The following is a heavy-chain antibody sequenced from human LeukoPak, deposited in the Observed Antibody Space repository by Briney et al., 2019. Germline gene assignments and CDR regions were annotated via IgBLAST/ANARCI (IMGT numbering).Heavy chain of an antibody. CDR3: ARVAAPWKIDY. J-gene: IGHJ4*02. Sequence: GGSLRLSRTTSGFTFNTFGMHWVRQAPGKGLEWVAFMPSRGSATYHAESVKGRFTISRDNSKNTLFLQMNSLRSEDTALYYCARVAAPWKIDYWGQGTLVTVSS. V-gene: IGHV3-30*02. CDR1: GFTFNTFG. D-gene: IGHD6-13*01. CDR2: MPSRGSAT.